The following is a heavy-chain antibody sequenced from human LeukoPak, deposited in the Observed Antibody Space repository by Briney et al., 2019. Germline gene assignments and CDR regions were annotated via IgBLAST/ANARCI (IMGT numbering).Heavy chain of an antibody. CDR3: ATLRTDTFMGIIDY. CDR2: SYYSGST. V-gene: IGHV4-39*07. Sequence: SETLSLTCTVSGGSISSSRYYWGWIRQPPGKGLEWIGSSYYSGSTHYNPSLKSRVTISVDTSKNQFSLKLSSVTAADTAVYYCATLRTDTFMGIIDYWGQGTLVTVSS. J-gene: IGHJ4*02. D-gene: IGHD5-18*01. CDR1: GGSISSSRYY.